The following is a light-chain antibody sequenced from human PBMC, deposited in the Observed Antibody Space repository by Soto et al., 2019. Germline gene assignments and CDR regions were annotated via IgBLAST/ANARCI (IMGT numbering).Light chain of an antibody. CDR1: SSDVGGYNY. J-gene: IGLJ2*01. CDR3: SSYTSSSTVV. V-gene: IGLV2-14*01. CDR2: DVS. Sequence: QSALTQPASVSGSPGQSITISCTGTSSDVGGYNYVSWSQQHPGKAPKLMIYDVSSRPSWVSNRFSGSKSVNTASLTFSGLHAEDEADYYFSSYTSSSTVVFGAGTKLTVL.